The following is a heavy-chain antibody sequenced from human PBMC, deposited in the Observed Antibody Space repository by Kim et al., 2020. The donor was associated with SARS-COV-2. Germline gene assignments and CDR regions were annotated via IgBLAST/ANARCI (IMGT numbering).Heavy chain of an antibody. CDR3: ARGTGDGC. Sequence: GGSLRLSCAASGCTFSTYWKHWVRLVPGQGLMWVSRINNDGKIITYSDSVKGRFTISRDNAKNMLYLQMNSLRAEDTGVYFCARGTGDGCWGQGTLVTVSS. CDR2: INNDGKII. J-gene: IGHJ4*02. D-gene: IGHD7-27*01. CDR1: GCTFSTYW. V-gene: IGHV3-74*03.